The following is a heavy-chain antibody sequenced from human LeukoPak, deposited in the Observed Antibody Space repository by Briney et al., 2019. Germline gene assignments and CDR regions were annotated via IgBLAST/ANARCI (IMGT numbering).Heavy chain of an antibody. Sequence: PGGSLRLSCAASGFAFSSYAMSWVRQAPGKGLEWVSAISGSGGSTYYADSVKGRFTISRDNSKSTLYLQMNSLRAEDTAVYYCAKEGTGTTYFDYWGQGTLVTVSS. CDR3: AKEGTGTTYFDY. CDR1: GFAFSSYA. V-gene: IGHV3-23*01. D-gene: IGHD1-14*01. J-gene: IGHJ4*02. CDR2: ISGSGGST.